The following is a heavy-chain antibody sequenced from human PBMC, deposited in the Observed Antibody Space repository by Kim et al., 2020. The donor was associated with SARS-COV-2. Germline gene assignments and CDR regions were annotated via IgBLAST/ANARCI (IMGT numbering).Heavy chain of an antibody. J-gene: IGHJ4*02. CDR1: GFTFSSFA. D-gene: IGHD3-10*02. CDR2: ISGSGVST. CDR3: AKDRVRVIFGSCSLAKRDDC. Sequence: GGSLRLSCAASGFTFSSFAMSWVRQVPGKGLEWVSGISGSGVSTYYADSVKGRFTISRDNSKNTLFLQMNSLRVEDTAVYYCAKDRVRVIFGSCSLAKRDDCWGQGTLVTVSA. V-gene: IGHV3-23*01.